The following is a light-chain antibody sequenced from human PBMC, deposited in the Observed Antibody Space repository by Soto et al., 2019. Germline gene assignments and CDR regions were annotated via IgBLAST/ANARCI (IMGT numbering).Light chain of an antibody. J-gene: IGKJ1*01. V-gene: IGKV3-15*01. CDR3: QQYHHWKT. Sequence: EIVMTQSPATLSVSPGERATLSCRASQSVNNKLAWYQQKPGQAPRLLIYTASTRASGIPVRFSGSGSGTEFTLTISRLQSEDFAVYYCQQYHHWKTFGQGTNVEIK. CDR1: QSVNNK. CDR2: TAS.